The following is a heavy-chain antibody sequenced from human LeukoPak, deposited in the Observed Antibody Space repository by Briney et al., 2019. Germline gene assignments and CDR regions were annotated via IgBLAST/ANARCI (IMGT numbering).Heavy chain of an antibody. Sequence: GGSLRLSCAASGFTFSSYSMNWVRQAPGKGLEWVSSISSSSSYIYYADSVKGRFTISRDNAKNSLYLQMNSLRAEDTAAYYCARLNYYDSSGYYTWFDPWGQGTLVTVSS. V-gene: IGHV3-21*01. J-gene: IGHJ5*02. CDR1: GFTFSSYS. CDR2: ISSSSSYI. CDR3: ARLNYYDSSGYYTWFDP. D-gene: IGHD3-22*01.